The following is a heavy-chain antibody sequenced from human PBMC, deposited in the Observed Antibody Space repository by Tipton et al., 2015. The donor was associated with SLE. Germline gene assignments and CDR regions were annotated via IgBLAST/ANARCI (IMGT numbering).Heavy chain of an antibody. D-gene: IGHD2-2*01. CDR2: INHSGST. CDR3: ARAPIGVPAAYFQL. Sequence: TLSLTCAVYGGSFSGYYWSWIRQPPGKGLEWIGEINHSGSTNYNPSLKSRVTISVDTSKNQFSLKLSSVTAADTAVYYCARAPIGVPAAYFQLWGQGTLVTVSS. CDR1: GGSFSGYY. V-gene: IGHV4-34*01. J-gene: IGHJ1*01.